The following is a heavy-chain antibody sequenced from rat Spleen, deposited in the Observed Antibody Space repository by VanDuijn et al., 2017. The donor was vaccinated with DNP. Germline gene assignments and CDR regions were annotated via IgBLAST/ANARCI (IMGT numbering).Heavy chain of an antibody. CDR1: GYTITSGY. J-gene: IGHJ2*01. Sequence: EIQLQESGPGLVKPSQSLSLTCSVTGYTITSGYDWSWIRKFPRNKMEWMGYISYSGSTNYNPSLKSRISVTRDTSKNQFFLRLSSVTTEDTATYYCARWVYYFDYWGQGVMVTVSS. CDR2: ISYSGST. CDR3: ARWVYYFDY. V-gene: IGHV3-4*01.